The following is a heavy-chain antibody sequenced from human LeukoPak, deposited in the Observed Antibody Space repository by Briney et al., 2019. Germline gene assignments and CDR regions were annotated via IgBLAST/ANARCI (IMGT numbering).Heavy chain of an antibody. V-gene: IGHV1-69*06. CDR3: AIDNGSRLERIQLWWNFDY. CDR2: IIPIFGTA. D-gene: IGHD5-18*01. Sequence: ASVKVSFKASGYTFTNYGISWVRQAPGQGLEWMGGIIPIFGTANYPQKFQGRVTIIADKSTSTAYMELSSLRSEDTAVYYCAIDNGSRLERIQLWWNFDYWGQGTLVTVSS. CDR1: GYTFTNYG. J-gene: IGHJ4*02.